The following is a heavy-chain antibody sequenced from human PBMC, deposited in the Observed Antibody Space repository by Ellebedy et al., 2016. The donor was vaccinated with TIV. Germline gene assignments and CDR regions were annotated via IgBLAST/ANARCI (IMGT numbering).Heavy chain of an antibody. Sequence: PGGSLRLSCVAPGFRFSEYGLDWVRQAPGKWLEWVSYISSVENTTPHADSVKGRFSISRDNSKSTLYLELDSLRGDDTAMYYCARLRYNFGWDWGPGPGDAFDIWGHGTQVIVSS. CDR1: GFRFSEYG. J-gene: IGHJ3*02. D-gene: IGHD1-1*01. V-gene: IGHV3-30*03. CDR2: ISSVENTT. CDR3: ARLRYNFGWDWGPGPGDAFDI.